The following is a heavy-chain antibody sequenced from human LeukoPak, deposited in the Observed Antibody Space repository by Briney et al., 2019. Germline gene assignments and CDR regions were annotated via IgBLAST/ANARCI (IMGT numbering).Heavy chain of an antibody. CDR3: VREGTYFFASGSFQGYYFDN. V-gene: IGHV3-30*03. Sequence: GGSLRLSCAAPGVTFSNYAMHWVRRSPGKGLEWVAVISNDGSDKHHADSVKGRFTVSRDNSKHTVYLQMDRLRVEDTAIYYCVREGTYFFASGSFQGYYFDNWGQGTLVTVSS. CDR1: GVTFSNYA. D-gene: IGHD3-10*01. CDR2: ISNDGSDK. J-gene: IGHJ4*02.